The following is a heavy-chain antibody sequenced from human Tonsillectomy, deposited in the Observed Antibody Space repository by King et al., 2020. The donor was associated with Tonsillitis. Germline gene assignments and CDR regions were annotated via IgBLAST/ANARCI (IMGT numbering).Heavy chain of an antibody. Sequence: VQLQESGPGLVKASETLSLNCTVSGGSISTYYWSWIRQPAGKGLEWIGHLYSSGSTNYNPSLRSRVTMSVDTSKNQFSLKLTSVTAADTAVYYCARVNDVGSGCFYLDYWGRGTLVTVSA. V-gene: IGHV4-4*07. CDR3: ARVNDVGSGCFYLDY. CDR2: LYSSGST. J-gene: IGHJ4*02. CDR1: GGSISTYY. D-gene: IGHD6-19*01.